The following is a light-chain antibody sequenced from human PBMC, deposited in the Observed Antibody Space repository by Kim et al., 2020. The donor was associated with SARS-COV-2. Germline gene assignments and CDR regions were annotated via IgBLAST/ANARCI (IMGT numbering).Light chain of an antibody. CDR2: YDS. V-gene: IGLV3-21*04. CDR1: NIESKS. J-gene: IGLJ2*01. CDR3: QVWDSSSVHRV. Sequence: PGKTASITCAGDNIESKSVHWYQQKPGQAPVVVISYDSDRPSGIPERLSGSNSDNTATLTISEVEAGDEADYYCQVWDSSSVHRVFGGGTQLTVL.